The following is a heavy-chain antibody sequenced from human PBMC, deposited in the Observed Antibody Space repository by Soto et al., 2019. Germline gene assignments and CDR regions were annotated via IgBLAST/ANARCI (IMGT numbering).Heavy chain of an antibody. D-gene: IGHD6-19*01. J-gene: IGHJ4*02. CDR3: AKGGRQWLVTSDFNY. V-gene: IGHV3-30*18. Sequence: VQLVESGGGVVQPGRSLRLSCAASGFTFSDYAMHWVRQAPGKGLGWVAVVSHDGRNTHYAASVKGRFTISRDSSKHTVSLEMTSPRAEDTAVYYCAKGGRQWLVTSDFNYWGQGALVTVSS. CDR1: GFTFSDYA. CDR2: VSHDGRNT.